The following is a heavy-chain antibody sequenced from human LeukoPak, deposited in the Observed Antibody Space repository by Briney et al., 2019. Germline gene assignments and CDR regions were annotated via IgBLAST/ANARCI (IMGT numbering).Heavy chain of an antibody. V-gene: IGHV3-48*01. CDR3: ARDPYSSSWYYYYYGMDV. Sequence: GGSLRLSCAASGFTFSSYSMNWVRQAPGKGLEWVSYISSSSSTIYYADSVKVRFTISRDNAKNSLYLQMNSLRAEDTAVYYCARDPYSSSWYYYYYGMDVWGQGTTVTVSS. J-gene: IGHJ6*02. CDR1: GFTFSSYS. CDR2: ISSSSSTI. D-gene: IGHD6-13*01.